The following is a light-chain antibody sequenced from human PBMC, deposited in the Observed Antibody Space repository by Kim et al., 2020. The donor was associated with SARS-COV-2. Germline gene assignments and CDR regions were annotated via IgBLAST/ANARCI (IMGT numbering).Light chain of an antibody. CDR2: DVT. J-gene: IGLJ1*01. CDR1: SKDIVRYNY. V-gene: IGLV2-11*03. CDR3: CSYAGTYTFYV. Sequence: SVTISCTGTSKDIVRYNYVSCYQQHPGRVPKLLIYDVTNRPSGVPDRFSGSKSGNTASLTVSGLQAEDEADYYCCSYAGTYTFYVFGTGTKVTVL.